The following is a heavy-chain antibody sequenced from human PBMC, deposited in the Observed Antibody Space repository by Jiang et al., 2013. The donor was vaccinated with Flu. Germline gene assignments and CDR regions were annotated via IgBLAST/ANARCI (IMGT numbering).Heavy chain of an antibody. CDR2: INTNTGNP. D-gene: IGHD4-17*01. CDR3: AGSGRDYGYFES. V-gene: IGHV7-4-1*02. Sequence: GSELKKTGASVKVSCKASGNTFTNYTLNWVRQAPGHGLEWMGRINTNTGNPTYAQGFTGRFVFSLDTSVSTAYLQINSLKAEDTAVYFCAGSGRDYGYFESCGQGTLVTVSS. J-gene: IGHJ4*02. CDR1: GNTFTNYT.